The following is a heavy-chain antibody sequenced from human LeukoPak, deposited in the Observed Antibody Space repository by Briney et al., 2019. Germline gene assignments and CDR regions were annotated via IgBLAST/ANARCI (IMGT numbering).Heavy chain of an antibody. CDR2: IYYSGST. CDR1: GGSFSGYY. D-gene: IGHD1-7*01. Sequence: PSETLSLTCAVYGGSFSGYYWSWIRQPPGKGLEWIGSIYYSGSTYYNPSLKSRVTMSVDTSKNQFSLKLSSVTAADTAVYYCARGFELDYFDYWGQGTLVTVSS. V-gene: IGHV4-34*01. CDR3: ARGFELDYFDY. J-gene: IGHJ4*02.